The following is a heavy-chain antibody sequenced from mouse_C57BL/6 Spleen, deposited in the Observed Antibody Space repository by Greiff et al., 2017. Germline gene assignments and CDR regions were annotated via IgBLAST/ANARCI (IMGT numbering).Heavy chain of an antibody. D-gene: IGHD1-1*01. J-gene: IGHJ2*01. CDR2: INPNNGGT. CDR3: ARRSLLLRYYFDY. CDR1: GYTFTDYY. V-gene: IGHV1-26*01. Sequence: VQLQQSGPELVKPGASVKISCKASGYTFTDYYMNWVKQSHGKSLEWIGDINPNNGGTSYNQKFKGKATLTVDKSSSTAYMELRSLTSEDSAVYYCARRSLLLRYYFDYWGQGTTLTVSS.